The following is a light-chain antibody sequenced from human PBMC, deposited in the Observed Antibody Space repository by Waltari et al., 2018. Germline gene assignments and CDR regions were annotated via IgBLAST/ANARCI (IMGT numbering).Light chain of an antibody. CDR3: QQYNSFPT. CDR2: KAS. V-gene: IGKV1-5*03. CDR1: QSIITW. Sequence: DIQMTQSPSTLSVSVGDRVTITCRASQSIITWLAWYQQKPGKAPKVLIYKASNLQSGVPSRFSGSGSGTEFTLTISSLQPDDFGTYYRQQYNSFPTFGQGTKVEIK. J-gene: IGKJ1*01.